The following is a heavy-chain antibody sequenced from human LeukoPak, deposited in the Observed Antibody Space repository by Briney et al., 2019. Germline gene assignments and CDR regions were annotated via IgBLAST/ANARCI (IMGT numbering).Heavy chain of an antibody. J-gene: IGHJ4*02. Sequence: GGRLRLSCAASGFTFSSYSMNWVRQAPGKGRDWVAYIRRSSNPIYYADSVKGRFTIYRDNAQNSLYLKMNSLRDEDTAVYYCVRDPDALDYWGPGTPVTVSS. CDR2: IRRSSNPI. CDR1: GFTFSSYS. V-gene: IGHV3-48*02. CDR3: VRDPDALDY.